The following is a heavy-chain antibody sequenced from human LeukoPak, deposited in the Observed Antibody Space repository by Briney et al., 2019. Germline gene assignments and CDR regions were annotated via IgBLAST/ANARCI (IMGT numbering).Heavy chain of an antibody. J-gene: IGHJ4*02. V-gene: IGHV4-59*01. CDR1: GGSISPYY. CDR3: ARDPSTRITMVRGVIPLDY. D-gene: IGHD3-10*01. Sequence: PSETLSLTCAVSGGSISPYYWMWIRQPPGKGLEWIGYISYSGSTSFNPSLKSRVTISLDTSTNQVSLKLRSVTAADTAVYYCARDPSTRITMVRGVIPLDYWGQGTLVTVSS. CDR2: ISYSGST.